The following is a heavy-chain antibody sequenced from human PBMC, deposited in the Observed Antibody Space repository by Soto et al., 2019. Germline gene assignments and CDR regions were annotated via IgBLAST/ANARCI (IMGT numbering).Heavy chain of an antibody. CDR3: ARVSIAVAGQDFDY. CDR1: GGTFSSYT. Sequence: SVQVSCKASGGTFSSYTISWVRQAPGQGLEWMGGIIPIFGTANYAQKFQGRVTITADESTSTAYMELSSLRSEDTAVYYCARVSIAVAGQDFDYWGQGTLVTVSS. V-gene: IGHV1-69*13. D-gene: IGHD6-19*01. J-gene: IGHJ4*02. CDR2: IIPIFGTA.